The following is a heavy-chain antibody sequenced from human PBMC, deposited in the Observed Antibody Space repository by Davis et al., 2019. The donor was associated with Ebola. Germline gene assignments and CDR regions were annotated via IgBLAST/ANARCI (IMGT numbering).Heavy chain of an antibody. CDR2: ISAYNGNT. D-gene: IGHD5-12*01. CDR1: GYTFTGYY. Sequence: ASVKVSCKASGYTFTGYYMHWVRQAPGQGLEWMGWISAYNGNTNYAQKLQGRVTMTTDTSTSTAYMELRSLRSDDTAVYYCARDRVATYYFDYWGQGTLVTVSS. CDR3: ARDRVATYYFDY. J-gene: IGHJ4*02. V-gene: IGHV1-18*04.